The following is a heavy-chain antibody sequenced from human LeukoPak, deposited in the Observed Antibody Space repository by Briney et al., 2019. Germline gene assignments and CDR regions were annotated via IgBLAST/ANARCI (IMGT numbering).Heavy chain of an antibody. CDR2: IIPIFGIA. J-gene: IGHJ4*02. CDR1: GGTFSSYA. CDR3: ARGYSAYDYGYFDY. Sequence: SVKVSCKASGGTFSSYAISWVRQAPGQGLEWMGRIIPIFGIANYAQKFQGRVTITADKSTSTAYMELSSLRSEDTAVYYCARGYSAYDYGYFDYWGQGTLVTVSS. D-gene: IGHD5-12*01. V-gene: IGHV1-69*04.